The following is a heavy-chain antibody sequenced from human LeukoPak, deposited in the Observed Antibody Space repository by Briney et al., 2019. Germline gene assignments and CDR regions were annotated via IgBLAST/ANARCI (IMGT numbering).Heavy chain of an antibody. V-gene: IGHV4-59*01. J-gene: IGHJ3*02. CDR2: IYYSGST. CDR3: TRGYSGVAIYAFDI. Sequence: SETLSLTCTVSGGSISSYYWSCIRQPPGKGLEWIGYIYYSGSTNYNPSLKSRVTISVDTSKNQFSLKLSSVTAADTSVYYCTRGYSGVAIYAFDIWGQGTMVTVSS. CDR1: GGSISSYY. D-gene: IGHD5-18*01.